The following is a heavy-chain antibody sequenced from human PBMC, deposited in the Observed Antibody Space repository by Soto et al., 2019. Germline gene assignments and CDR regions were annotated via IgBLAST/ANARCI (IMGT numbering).Heavy chain of an antibody. D-gene: IGHD6-6*01. Sequence: QVQLVQSGAEVKKPGSSVKVSCKASGGTFSSYAISWVRQAPGQGLEWMGGVIPIFGTANYAQKFQGRVTITADESTSTAYMELSSLRSEDTAVYYCATYSSSVGYYYYYYGMDVWGQGTTVTVSS. CDR3: ATYSSSVGYYYYYYGMDV. V-gene: IGHV1-69*01. J-gene: IGHJ6*02. CDR1: GGTFSSYA. CDR2: VIPIFGTA.